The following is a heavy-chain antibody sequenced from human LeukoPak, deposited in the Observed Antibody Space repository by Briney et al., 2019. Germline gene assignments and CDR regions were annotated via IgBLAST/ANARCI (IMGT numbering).Heavy chain of an antibody. V-gene: IGHV4-34*01. D-gene: IGHD5-18*01. CDR2: INHSGST. Sequence: PSETLSLTCAVYGGSFSGYYWSWIRQPPGKGLEWIGEINHSGSTNYNPSLKSRVTISVDTSKNQFSLKLSSVTAADTAVYYCARLKRIQLWLGYWGQGTLVTVSS. J-gene: IGHJ4*02. CDR1: GGSFSGYY. CDR3: ARLKRIQLWLGY.